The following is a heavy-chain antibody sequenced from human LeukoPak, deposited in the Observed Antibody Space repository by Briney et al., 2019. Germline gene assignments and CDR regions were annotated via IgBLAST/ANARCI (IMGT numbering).Heavy chain of an antibody. CDR3: ASGYCSSTSCSAGMDV. D-gene: IGHD2-2*01. J-gene: IGHJ6*04. Sequence: SETLSLTCAVSGYSISSGYYWGWIRQPPGKGLEWIGSIYHSGSTYYNPSLKSRVTISVDTSKNQFSLKLSSVTAAGTAVYYCASGYCSSTSCSAGMDVWGKGTTVTVSS. CDR1: GYSISSGYY. CDR2: IYHSGST. V-gene: IGHV4-38-2*01.